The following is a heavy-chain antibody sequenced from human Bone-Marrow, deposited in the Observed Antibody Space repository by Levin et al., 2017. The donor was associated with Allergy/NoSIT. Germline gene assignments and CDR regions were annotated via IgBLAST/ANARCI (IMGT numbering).Heavy chain of an antibody. V-gene: IGHV6-1*01. CDR2: TYYRSKWYS. D-gene: IGHD4-23*01. CDR1: GDSVSSSSAA. Sequence: SQTLSLTCAISGDSVSSSSAAWIWIRQSPSRGLEWLGRTYYRSKWYSDYGESVESRISINPDTSKNQFSLQLSSLTPQDTAVYYCARDRGGGYFDYWGQGILVTVSS. CDR3: ARDRGGGYFDY. J-gene: IGHJ4*02.